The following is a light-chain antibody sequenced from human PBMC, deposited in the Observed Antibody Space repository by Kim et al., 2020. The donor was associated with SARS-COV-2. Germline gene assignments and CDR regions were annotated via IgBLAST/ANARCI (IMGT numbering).Light chain of an antibody. CDR1: STTDGADYE. CDR2: GNS. CDR3: QSYDNSLSHAV. J-gene: IGLJ7*01. V-gene: IGLV1-40*01. Sequence: VPIPSTGRSTTDGADYEVHWYQHLPGTAAKLLIYGNSNRPSGVPDRFSGSKSGTSASLAITGHQAVDEADYSCQSYDNSLSHAVFGGGTQLTVL.